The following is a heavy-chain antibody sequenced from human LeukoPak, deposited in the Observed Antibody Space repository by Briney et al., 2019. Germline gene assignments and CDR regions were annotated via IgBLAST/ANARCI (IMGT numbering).Heavy chain of an antibody. CDR1: GFTFSSYG. V-gene: IGHV3-30*03. CDR3: AREDSNDYGDYLFFDY. J-gene: IGHJ4*02. D-gene: IGHD4-17*01. Sequence: GGSLRLSCAASGFTFSSYGMHWVRQAPGKGLEWVAVISYDGSNKYYADSVKGRFTISRDNSKNTLYLQMNSLRAEDTAVYYCAREDSNDYGDYLFFDYWGQGTLVTVSS. CDR2: ISYDGSNK.